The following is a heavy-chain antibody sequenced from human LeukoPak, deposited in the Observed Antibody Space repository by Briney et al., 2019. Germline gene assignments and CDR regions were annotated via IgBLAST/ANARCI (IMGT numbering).Heavy chain of an antibody. D-gene: IGHD3-3*01. CDR1: GFTFSSHA. Sequence: GGSLRLSCAASGFTFSSHALSWVRQAPGKGLEWVANIKQDGSEKYYVDSVKGRFTISRDNAKNSLYLQMNSLRAEDTAVYYCARHLLEWYPHDYWGQGTLVTVSS. V-gene: IGHV3-7*01. CDR3: ARHLLEWYPHDY. J-gene: IGHJ4*02. CDR2: IKQDGSEK.